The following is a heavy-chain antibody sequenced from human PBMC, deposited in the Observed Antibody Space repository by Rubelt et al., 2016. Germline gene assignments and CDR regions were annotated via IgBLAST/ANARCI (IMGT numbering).Heavy chain of an antibody. CDR2: IYYSGST. D-gene: IGHD4-23*01. J-gene: IGHJ6*03. V-gene: IGHV4-39*07. CDR3: ARVGITVGYMDV. CDR1: GGSISSSSYY. Sequence: QLQLQESGPGLVKPSETLSLTCTVSGGSISSSSYYWGWIRQHPGKGLEWIGYIYYSGSTYYNPSPKGRVTILVDTSKNQFSLKLSSVTAADTAVYYCARVGITVGYMDVWGKGTTVTVSS.